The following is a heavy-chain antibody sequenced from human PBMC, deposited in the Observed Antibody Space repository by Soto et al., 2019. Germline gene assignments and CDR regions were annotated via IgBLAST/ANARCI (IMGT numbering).Heavy chain of an antibody. Sequence: GASVKVSCKASGYTFTSYAMHWVRQAPGQRLEWMGWINAGNGNTKYSQKFQGRVTITRDTSASTAYMELSSLRSEDTAVYYCARASWIQLWLKSQWWFDPWGQGTLVTVSS. CDR1: GYTFTSYA. CDR3: ARASWIQLWLKSQWWFDP. CDR2: INAGNGNT. D-gene: IGHD5-18*01. V-gene: IGHV1-3*01. J-gene: IGHJ5*02.